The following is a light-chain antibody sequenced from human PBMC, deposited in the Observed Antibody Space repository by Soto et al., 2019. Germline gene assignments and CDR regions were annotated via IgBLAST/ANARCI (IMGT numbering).Light chain of an antibody. Sequence: DIVMTQSPIYLSVTPGESASISCRSTQSLLHRNGYHYLDWYVLKPGQSPQRLMYLVSIRACVVADRFNGSGTGKDFTLRISRVGGENIGVYYCMQALETITFGQGKR. CDR2: LVS. CDR3: MQALETIT. J-gene: IGKJ5*01. CDR1: QSLLHRNGYHY. V-gene: IGKV2-28*01.